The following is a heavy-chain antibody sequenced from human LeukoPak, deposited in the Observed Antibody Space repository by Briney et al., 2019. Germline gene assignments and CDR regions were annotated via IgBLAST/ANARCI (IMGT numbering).Heavy chain of an antibody. D-gene: IGHD1-26*01. CDR2: INPNNGAT. V-gene: IGHV1-2*06. CDR1: GYTFTXYY. J-gene: IGHJ4*02. Sequence: KVXCXASGYTFTXYYMHWVRQAPGQGLEWMGRINPNNGATNYAQKLQGRVTITGDTSISTAYMELSSLRSDDTAVYYCTRESGSYHGNDYWGQGTLVTVSS. CDR3: TRESGSYHGNDY.